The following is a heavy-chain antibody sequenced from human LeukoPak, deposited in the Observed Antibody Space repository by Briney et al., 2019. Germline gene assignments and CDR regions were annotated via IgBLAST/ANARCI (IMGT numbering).Heavy chain of an antibody. Sequence: PGGSLRLSCAASGFALSSHWMTWVRQAPGKGLEWVAVISYDGSNKYYADSVKGRFTISRDNSKNTLYLQMNSLRAEDTAVYYCARDWAINYYYGMDVWGQGTTVTVSS. CDR1: GFALSSHW. V-gene: IGHV3-30*03. J-gene: IGHJ6*02. CDR3: ARDWAINYYYGMDV. D-gene: IGHD5-12*01. CDR2: ISYDGSNK.